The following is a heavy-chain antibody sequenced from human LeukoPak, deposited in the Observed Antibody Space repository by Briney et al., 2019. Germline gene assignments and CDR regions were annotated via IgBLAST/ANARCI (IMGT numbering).Heavy chain of an antibody. J-gene: IGHJ4*02. D-gene: IGHD5-18*01. V-gene: IGHV3-7*01. CDR3: ASWGYSYVLDY. CDR1: GFTFSSYW. Sequence: GGSLRLSCAASGFTFSSYWMSWVRQAPGKGLEWVANIKQDGSEKYYVDSVKGRFTISRDNAKNSLYLQMNSLRAEDTAVYYCASWGYSYVLDYWGQGTLVTVSS. CDR2: IKQDGSEK.